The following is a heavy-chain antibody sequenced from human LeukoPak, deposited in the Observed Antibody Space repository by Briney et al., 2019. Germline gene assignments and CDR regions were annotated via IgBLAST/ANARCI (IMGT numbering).Heavy chain of an antibody. CDR2: IWYDGSNK. Sequence: PGGSLRLSCAASGFTFTSYVMHWVRQAPGKGLEWVAVIWYDGSNKYYTDSVKGRFTISRDNSKNTLYLQMNSLRAEDTAVYYCARDRIAAAGTGFDYWGQGTLVTVSS. J-gene: IGHJ4*02. D-gene: IGHD6-13*01. CDR3: ARDRIAAAGTGFDY. V-gene: IGHV3-33*01. CDR1: GFTFTSYV.